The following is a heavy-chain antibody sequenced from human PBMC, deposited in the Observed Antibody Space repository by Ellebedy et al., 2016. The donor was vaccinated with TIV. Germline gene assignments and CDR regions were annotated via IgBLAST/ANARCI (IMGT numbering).Heavy chain of an antibody. CDR3: ARHPKQWLPEGYFQH. J-gene: IGHJ1*01. D-gene: IGHD6-19*01. V-gene: IGHV1-18*01. Sequence: ASVKVSXXASGYSFINYIITWVRQAPGQGLEWMGWISAYNGNTNYAQKVQGRVTMTTDTSTSTVYMELRSLRSDDTAVYYCARHPKQWLPEGYFQHWGQGTLVTVSS. CDR2: ISAYNGNT. CDR1: GYSFINYI.